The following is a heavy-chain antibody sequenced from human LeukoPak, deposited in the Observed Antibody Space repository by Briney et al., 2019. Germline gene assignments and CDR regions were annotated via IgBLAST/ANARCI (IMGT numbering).Heavy chain of an antibody. CDR3: AKDLGGYRAY. CDR1: GFTFSSYG. V-gene: IGHV3-30*18. CDR2: ISYDGSNK. J-gene: IGHJ4*02. Sequence: GGSLRLSCAASGFTFSSYGMHWVRQAPGKGLEWVAVISYDGSNKYYADSVKGRFTISRDNSKNTLYLQMNSLRAEDTAVYYCAKDLGGYRAYWGEARLVTVSS. D-gene: IGHD3-22*01.